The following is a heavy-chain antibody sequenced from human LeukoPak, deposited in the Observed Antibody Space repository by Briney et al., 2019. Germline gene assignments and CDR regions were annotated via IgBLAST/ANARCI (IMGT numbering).Heavy chain of an antibody. Sequence: GGSLRLSCAASGFTFSRYGMHWVRQAPGKGLEWVAVISYDGSNKYYADSVKGRFTISTDNSKSTLYLQMNSLRAEDTAVYYCAKEGAYCSGGSCYSGYFDYWGQGTLVTVSS. V-gene: IGHV3-30*18. CDR3: AKEGAYCSGGSCYSGYFDY. J-gene: IGHJ4*02. CDR1: GFTFSRYG. CDR2: ISYDGSNK. D-gene: IGHD2-15*01.